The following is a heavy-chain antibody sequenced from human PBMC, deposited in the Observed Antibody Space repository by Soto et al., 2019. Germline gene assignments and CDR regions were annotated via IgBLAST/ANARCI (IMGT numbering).Heavy chain of an antibody. CDR3: TRASYYDTSTH. CDR2: ISGYNGNT. V-gene: IGHV1-18*01. D-gene: IGHD3-22*01. Sequence: QVQLVQSGAEVKKPGASVKVSCKTSGYIFTNYGIGWVRQAPGQGLEWMGWISGYNGNTKYAQKLQDRVTLTTDTSTSTANMELRSLRSDDTAVYYCTRASYYDTSTHWGQGTLVTVSS. CDR1: GYIFTNYG. J-gene: IGHJ4*02.